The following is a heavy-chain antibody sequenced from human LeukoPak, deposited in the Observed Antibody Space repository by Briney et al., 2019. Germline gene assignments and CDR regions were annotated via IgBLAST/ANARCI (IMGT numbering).Heavy chain of an antibody. CDR2: ISPSGTT. CDR1: GGSINGGNYY. CDR3: ARVSYQEGADY. Sequence: SQTLSLTCTVSGGSINGGNYYWTWIRQPAGKGLEWIGRISPSGTTNYNPSLTSRVTISVDTSKNQFSLKLSFVTAADTAVYYCARVSYQEGADYWGQGTLVTVSS. D-gene: IGHD2-2*01. J-gene: IGHJ4*02. V-gene: IGHV4-61*02.